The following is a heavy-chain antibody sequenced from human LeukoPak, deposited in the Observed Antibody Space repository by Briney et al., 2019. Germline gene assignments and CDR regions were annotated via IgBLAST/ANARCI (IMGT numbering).Heavy chain of an antibody. V-gene: IGHV4-34*01. J-gene: IGHJ4*02. Sequence: PSETLSLTCAVYGGSFGGYYWSWIRQPPGKGLEWIGEINDSGSSNYIPSLKSRVTISVDRSKNQFSLWLSSVTAADAAVYYCARDDYAYGGRTHPYYFDRWGQGTLVTVSS. CDR2: INDSGSS. CDR3: ARDDYAYGGRTHPYYFDR. D-gene: IGHD3-16*01. CDR1: GGSFGGYY.